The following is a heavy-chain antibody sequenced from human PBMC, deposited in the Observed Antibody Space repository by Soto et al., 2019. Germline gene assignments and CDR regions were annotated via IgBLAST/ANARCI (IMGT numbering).Heavy chain of an antibody. CDR2: IIPIFGTA. Sequence: QVQLVQSGAEVKKPGSSVKVSCKASGGTFSSYAISSVRQAPGQGLEWMGGIIPIFGTANYAQKFQGRITITADKSTSTAYMELSSLRSEDTAVYYCARIAAAGTDAFDIWGQGTMVTVSS. V-gene: IGHV1-69*06. CDR3: ARIAAAGTDAFDI. D-gene: IGHD6-13*01. J-gene: IGHJ3*02. CDR1: GGTFSSYA.